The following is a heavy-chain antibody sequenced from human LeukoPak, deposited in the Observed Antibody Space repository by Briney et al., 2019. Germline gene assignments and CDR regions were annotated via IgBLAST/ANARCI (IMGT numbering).Heavy chain of an antibody. CDR2: ISYDGSNK. D-gene: IGHD2-15*01. CDR1: GFTFSSYA. Sequence: PGRSLRLSCAASGFTFSSYAMHWVRQAPGKGLEGVAVISYDGSNKYYADSVKGRFTISRDNSKNTLYLQMNSLRAEDTAVYYCARDEQRYCSGGSCYCLDYWGQGTLVTVSS. V-gene: IGHV3-30-3*01. J-gene: IGHJ4*02. CDR3: ARDEQRYCSGGSCYCLDY.